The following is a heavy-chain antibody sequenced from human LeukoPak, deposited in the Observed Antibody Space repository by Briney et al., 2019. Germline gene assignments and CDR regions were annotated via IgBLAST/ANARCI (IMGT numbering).Heavy chain of an antibody. D-gene: IGHD4-23*01. CDR1: GVSITSGGYY. Sequence: SETLSLTCTVSGVSITSGGYYWGWIRQLPGKGLEWVGYIYYRGNTYYNPSLKSRVSISLDTSKNQFSLKLSSVTAADTAVYYCARGSGGNPPGQFDYWGQGTLVTVSS. V-gene: IGHV4-31*03. CDR3: ARGSGGNPPGQFDY. J-gene: IGHJ4*02. CDR2: IYYRGNT.